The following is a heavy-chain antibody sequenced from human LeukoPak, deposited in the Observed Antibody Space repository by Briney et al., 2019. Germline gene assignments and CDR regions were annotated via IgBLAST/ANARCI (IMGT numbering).Heavy chain of an antibody. CDR1: GFTFSSYA. CDR3: AKGRLGCSSTSCYVDYYYYGMDV. CDR2: ISGSGGST. J-gene: IGHJ6*04. V-gene: IGHV3-23*01. Sequence: GGSLRLSCAASGFTFSSYAMSWVRRAPGKGLEWVSAISGSGGSTYYADSVKGRFTISRDNSKNTLYLQMNSLRAEDTAVYYCAKGRLGCSSTSCYVDYYYYGMDVWGKGTTVTVSS. D-gene: IGHD2-2*01.